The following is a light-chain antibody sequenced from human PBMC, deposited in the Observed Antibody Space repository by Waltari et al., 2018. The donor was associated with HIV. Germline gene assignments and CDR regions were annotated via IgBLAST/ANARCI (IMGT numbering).Light chain of an antibody. CDR2: DVS. Sequence: QSVLTQPASVSGSPGQSITFSCTGTSSDVGGYNYVSWYQQHPGKVPKLMIYDVSNRPSGVSNRFSGSKSGNTASLTISGLQAEDEADYYCTSYTSSSTLVFGGGTKLTVL. CDR1: SSDVGGYNY. V-gene: IGLV2-14*03. CDR3: TSYTSSSTLV. J-gene: IGLJ2*01.